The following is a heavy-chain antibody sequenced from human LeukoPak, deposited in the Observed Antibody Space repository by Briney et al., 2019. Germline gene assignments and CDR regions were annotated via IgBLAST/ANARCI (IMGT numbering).Heavy chain of an antibody. CDR3: ARDRYYYDSSGYPPELGY. V-gene: IGHV3-7*03. CDR1: GFTFSSYA. Sequence: GGSLRLSCAASGFTFSSYAITWVRQAPGKGLEWVANIKQDGSEKYYVDSVKGRFTISRDNAKNSLYLQMNSLRAEDTAVYYCARDRYYYDSSGYPPELGYWGQGTLVTVSS. J-gene: IGHJ4*02. D-gene: IGHD3-22*01. CDR2: IKQDGSEK.